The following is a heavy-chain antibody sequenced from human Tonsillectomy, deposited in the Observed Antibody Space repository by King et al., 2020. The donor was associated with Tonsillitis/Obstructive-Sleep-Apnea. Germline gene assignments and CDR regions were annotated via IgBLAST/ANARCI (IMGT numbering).Heavy chain of an antibody. J-gene: IGHJ4*02. CDR2: INPNSGAT. Sequence: QLVQSGAEVKKPGTSVKVSCKASEYTFTGYCLHWVRQAPGQGLEWMGRINPNSGATDYAQKFQGRVTMTRDTSITTVYMELSRLISDDTAVYYCAREPEATFYYFDFWGQGTLVTVSS. CDR1: EYTFTGYC. V-gene: IGHV1-2*06. CDR3: AREPEATFYYFDF. D-gene: IGHD2/OR15-2a*01.